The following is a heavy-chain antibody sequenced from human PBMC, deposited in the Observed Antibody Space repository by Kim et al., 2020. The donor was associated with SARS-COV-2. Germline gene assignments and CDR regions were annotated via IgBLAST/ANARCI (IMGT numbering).Heavy chain of an antibody. CDR2: ISSSGSTI. J-gene: IGHJ4*02. CDR1: GFTFSSYE. V-gene: IGHV3-48*03. Sequence: GGSLRLSCAASGFTFSSYEMNWVRQAPGKGLEWVSYISSSGSTIYYADSVKGRFTISRDNAKNSLYLQMNSLRAEDTAVYYCARDRPGLFVSPLLDYWGQGTLGTGPS. D-gene: IGHD2-21*01. CDR3: ARDRPGLFVSPLLDY.